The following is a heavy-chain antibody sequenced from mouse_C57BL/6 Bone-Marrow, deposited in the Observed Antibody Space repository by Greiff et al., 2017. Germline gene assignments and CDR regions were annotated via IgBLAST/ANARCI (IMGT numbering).Heavy chain of an antibody. CDR1: GYTFTSYG. CDR2: IYPRNGNT. CDR3: ARDGTTVVDWYFDV. J-gene: IGHJ1*03. V-gene: IGHV1-81*01. Sequence: QVQLQQSGAELARPGASVKLSCKASGYTFTSYGISWVKQRTGQGLEWIGEIYPRNGNTYYNEKFKGKATLTADKSSSTAYMELRSLTSEDAAVYFCARDGTTVVDWYFDVWGTGTTVTVSS. D-gene: IGHD1-1*01.